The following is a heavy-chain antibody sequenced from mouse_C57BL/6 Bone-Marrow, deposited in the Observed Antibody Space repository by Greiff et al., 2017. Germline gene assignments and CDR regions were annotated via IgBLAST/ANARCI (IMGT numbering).Heavy chain of an antibody. CDR1: GYTFTGYW. CDR2: ILPGSGST. J-gene: IGHJ4*01. CDR3: ARMDY. V-gene: IGHV1-9*01. Sequence: QVQLQQSGAELMKPGASVKLSCKATGYTFTGYWIEWVKQRPGHGLEWIGEILPGSGSTNYTEKFKGKATFTADTSSNTAYMQLSSLTTEDSAIYYCARMDYWGQGTSVTVSS.